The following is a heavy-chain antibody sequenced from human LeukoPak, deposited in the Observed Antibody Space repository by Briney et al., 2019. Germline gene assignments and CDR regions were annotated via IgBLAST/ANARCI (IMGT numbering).Heavy chain of an antibody. J-gene: IGHJ5*02. Sequence: GGSLRLSCASSGFTFSSYGMHWVRQAPGKGLEWVAVIWYDGSNKYYADSVKGRFTISRDNSKNTLYLQMNSLRAEDTAVYYCAAKVKYSPLLHWFDPWVQGPLITVSS. CDR3: AAKVKYSPLLHWFDP. CDR2: IWYDGSNK. V-gene: IGHV3-33*01. D-gene: IGHD2-15*01. CDR1: GFTFSSYG.